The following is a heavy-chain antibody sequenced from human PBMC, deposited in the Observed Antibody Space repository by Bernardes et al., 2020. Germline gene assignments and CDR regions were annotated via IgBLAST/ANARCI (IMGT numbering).Heavy chain of an antibody. J-gene: IGHJ4*02. Sequence: SETLSLTCTVSGGSVSSGSYYWSWIRQPPGKGLEWIGYIYYSGSTNYNPSLKSRVTISVDTSKNQFSLKLSSVTAADTAVYYCARDAGSTVAIDYWGQGTLVTVSS. CDR2: IYYSGST. CDR3: ARDAGSTVAIDY. D-gene: IGHD4-17*01. V-gene: IGHV4-61*01. CDR1: GGSVSSGSYY.